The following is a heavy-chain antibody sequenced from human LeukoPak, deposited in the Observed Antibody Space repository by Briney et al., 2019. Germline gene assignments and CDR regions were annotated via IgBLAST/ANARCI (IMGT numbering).Heavy chain of an antibody. J-gene: IGHJ6*03. CDR3: AKVGDTAMVYYYYYMDV. D-gene: IGHD5-18*01. CDR1: GFTFSSYA. Sequence: GRSLRLSCAASGFTFSSYAMSWVRQAPGKGLEWASAISGSGGSTYYADSVKGRFTISRDNSKNTLYLQMNSLRAEDTAVYYCAKVGDTAMVYYYYYMDVWGKGTTVTVSS. CDR2: ISGSGGST. V-gene: IGHV3-23*01.